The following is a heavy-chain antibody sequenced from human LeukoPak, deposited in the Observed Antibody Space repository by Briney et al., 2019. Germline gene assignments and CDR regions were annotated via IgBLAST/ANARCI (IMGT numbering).Heavy chain of an antibody. Sequence: GGSLRLSCAASGFTFSSFDMHWVRQPTGLGLVWVSTIGTASDTYYPVSVEGRFTLSRDNAKNSLYLQMISLTAGDTAVYYCARGPPRGKYYYMDVWGKGTTVTVSS. CDR2: IGTASDT. J-gene: IGHJ6*03. CDR1: GFTFSSFD. D-gene: IGHD1-1*01. CDR3: ARGPPRGKYYYMDV. V-gene: IGHV3-13*01.